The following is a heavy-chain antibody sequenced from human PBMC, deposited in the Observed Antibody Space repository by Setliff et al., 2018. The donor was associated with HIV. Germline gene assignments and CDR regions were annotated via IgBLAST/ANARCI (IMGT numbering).Heavy chain of an antibody. V-gene: IGHV3-7*03. D-gene: IGHD3-10*01. CDR3: TRGRLLWSGSYYYYYMDV. J-gene: IGHJ6*03. CDR1: GYTLTEVS. Sequence: SGYTLTEVSMHWVRQAPGKGLEWVASISPDGSRNYCVGSVKGRFTASRDNAKSSLYLQMNSLKTEDTAVYYCTRGRLLWSGSYYYYYMDVWGKGTTVTV. CDR2: ISPDGSRN.